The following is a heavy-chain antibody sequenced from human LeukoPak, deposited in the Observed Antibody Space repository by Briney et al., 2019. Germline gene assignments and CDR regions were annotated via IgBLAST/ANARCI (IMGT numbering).Heavy chain of an antibody. Sequence: PGGSRRLSCAASGFTFSSYAMSWVRQAPGKGLEWVSAISGSGGSTYYADSVKGRFTISRDNSKNTLYLQMNSLRAEDTAVYYCARASVEGYYFDYWGQGTLVTVSS. J-gene: IGHJ4*02. D-gene: IGHD5-24*01. CDR1: GFTFSSYA. V-gene: IGHV3-23*01. CDR2: ISGSGGST. CDR3: ARASVEGYYFDY.